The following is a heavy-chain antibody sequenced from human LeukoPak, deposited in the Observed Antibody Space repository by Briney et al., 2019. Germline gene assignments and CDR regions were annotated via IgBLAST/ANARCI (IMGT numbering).Heavy chain of an antibody. CDR3: ARKVDTAPNNWFDP. D-gene: IGHD5-18*01. J-gene: IGHJ5*02. CDR2: IYSGGNT. CDR1: GFTVISNY. Sequence: GGSLRLSCAASGFTVISNYMSWVRQAPGKGLEWVSVIYSGGNTYYADSVKGRFTIPRDNAKNSLYLQMNSLRAEDTAVYYCARKVDTAPNNWFDPWGQGTLVTVSS. V-gene: IGHV3-66*01.